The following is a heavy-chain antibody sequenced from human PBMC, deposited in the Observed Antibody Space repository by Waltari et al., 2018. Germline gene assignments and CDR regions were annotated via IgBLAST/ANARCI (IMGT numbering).Heavy chain of an antibody. V-gene: IGHV4-38-2*01. D-gene: IGHD3-22*01. J-gene: IGHJ4*02. CDR1: CYSISSCYY. Sequence: QVQLQESGPGLVKPSETLSLTCAVSCYSISSCYYWGWNRQPTEKGQECIGSIYHSGRPYYNPYLKSRVTISVDTSKNQFSLKLSSVTAADTAVYYCARQALSGYDSSCYYGYWGQGTLVTVSS. CDR2: IYHSGRP. CDR3: ARQALSGYDSSCYYGY.